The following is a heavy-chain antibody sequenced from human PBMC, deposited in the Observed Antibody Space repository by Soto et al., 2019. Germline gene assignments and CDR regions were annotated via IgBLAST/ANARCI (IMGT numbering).Heavy chain of an antibody. CDR3: ARAPRVVARGYQYDY. J-gene: IGHJ4*02. V-gene: IGHV1-69*02. D-gene: IGHD2-15*01. CDR1: GGTFSSYT. CDR2: IIPILGIA. Sequence: QVQLVQSGAEVKKPGSSVKVSCKASGGTFSSYTISWVRQAPGQGLEWMGRIIPILGIANYAQKFQGRVTIXXDXSXXTAYMELSSLRSEDTAVYYCARAPRVVARGYQYDYWGQGTLVTVSS.